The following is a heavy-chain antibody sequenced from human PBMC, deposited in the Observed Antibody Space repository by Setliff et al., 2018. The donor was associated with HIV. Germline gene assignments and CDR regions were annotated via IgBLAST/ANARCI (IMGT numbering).Heavy chain of an antibody. Sequence: SETLSLTCAVYGGSFSGFYWNWIRQPPGKGLEWIGEINHSGSTNYNPSLKSRVTISVDTSKNQFSLRLSSVTAADTAVYYCARVPFTTGFDSWGQGTLVTVSS. D-gene: IGHD3-3*01. CDR1: GGSFSGFY. J-gene: IGHJ4*02. CDR3: ARVPFTTGFDS. CDR2: INHSGST. V-gene: IGHV4-34*01.